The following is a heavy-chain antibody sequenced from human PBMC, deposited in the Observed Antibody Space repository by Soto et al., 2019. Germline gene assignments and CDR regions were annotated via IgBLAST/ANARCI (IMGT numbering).Heavy chain of an antibody. J-gene: IGHJ6*02. CDR2: ISYDGSNK. D-gene: IGHD3-3*01. Sequence: QVQLVESGGGVVQPGRSLRLSCAASGFTFSSYAMHRVRQAPGKGLEWVAVISYDGSNKYYADSVKGRFTISRDNFKNSLYLQMNSLRAEDTAVYYCARDEIRFSWAYGMDVWGQGNTVTVSS. V-gene: IGHV3-30-3*01. CDR1: GFTFSSYA. CDR3: ARDEIRFSWAYGMDV.